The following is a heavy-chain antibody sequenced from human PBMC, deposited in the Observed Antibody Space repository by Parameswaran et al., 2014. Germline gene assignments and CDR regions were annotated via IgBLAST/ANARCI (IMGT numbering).Heavy chain of an antibody. Sequence: WIRQSPSRGLEWLGRTYYRSKWYSDYAVSVTSRITINPDTSKNQLSLQLNSVTPEDTAVYYCARAAGGSSSWMFYYDSSGYFDYWGQGTLVTVSS. V-gene: IGHV6-1*01. CDR3: ARAAGGSSSWMFYYDSSGYFDY. CDR2: TYYRSKWYS. D-gene: IGHD3-22*01. J-gene: IGHJ4*02.